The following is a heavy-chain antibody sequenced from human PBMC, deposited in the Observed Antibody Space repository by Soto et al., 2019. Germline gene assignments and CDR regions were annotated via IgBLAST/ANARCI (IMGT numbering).Heavy chain of an antibody. Sequence: SETLSLTCTVSGGSLSSYYWSWIRQPPGKGLEWIGYIYYSGSTNYNPSLKSRVTISVDTSKNQFSLKLSFVTVEDTAVYYCGRVSSDFGVVINPHFDYWGQGTLVTVSS. CDR3: GRVSSDFGVVINPHFDY. CDR1: GGSLSSYY. J-gene: IGHJ4*02. CDR2: IYYSGST. D-gene: IGHD3-3*01. V-gene: IGHV4-59*01.